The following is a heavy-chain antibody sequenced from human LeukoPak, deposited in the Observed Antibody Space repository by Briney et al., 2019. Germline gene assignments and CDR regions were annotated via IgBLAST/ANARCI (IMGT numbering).Heavy chain of an antibody. D-gene: IGHD6-13*01. CDR3: ARDRFGFESWYSVDNAFDI. J-gene: IGHJ3*02. CDR2: INAGNGNT. V-gene: IGHV1-3*01. Sequence: ASVKVSCKASGYIFTSYAMRWVRQVPGQRLEWMGWINAGNGNTKYSQKFQGRVTITRDTSASTAYMELSSLRSEDTAVYYCARDRFGFESWYSVDNAFDIWGQGTMVTVSS. CDR1: GYIFTSYA.